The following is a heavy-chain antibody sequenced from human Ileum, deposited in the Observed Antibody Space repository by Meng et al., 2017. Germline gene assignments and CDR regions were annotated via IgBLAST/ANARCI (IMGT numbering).Heavy chain of an antibody. V-gene: IGHV4-61*02. CDR1: GGSSSRSCFY. J-gene: IGHJ4*02. CDR2: IYTRGST. D-gene: IGHD3-22*01. CDR3: ARVDFRGDSYDSTGLGH. Sequence: ECGLALVEPAEALVLPCTVSGGSSSRSCFYWSWNRTHAGKGLEWMGRIYTRGSTNDNPSHKSRVTISVDTSKYQFSLKLSFVTAADTAVYYCARVDFRGDSYDSTGLGHWGQGTLVTVSS.